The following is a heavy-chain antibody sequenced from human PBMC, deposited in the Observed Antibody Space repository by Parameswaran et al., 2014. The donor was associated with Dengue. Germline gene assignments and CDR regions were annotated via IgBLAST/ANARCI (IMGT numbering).Heavy chain of an antibody. CDR3: AREGREAAVFY. CDR2: IYWDDDK. D-gene: IGHD6-25*01. V-gene: IGHV2-5*08. J-gene: IGHJ4*02. Sequence: RWIRQPPGKALEWLALIYWDDDKRYSPSLKSRLTITKDTSKNQVVLTMTNMDPVDTATYYCAREGREAAVFYWGQGTLVTVSS.